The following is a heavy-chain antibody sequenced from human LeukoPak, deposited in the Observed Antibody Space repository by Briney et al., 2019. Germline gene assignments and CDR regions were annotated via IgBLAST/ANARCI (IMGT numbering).Heavy chain of an antibody. CDR2: IFTTEVT. J-gene: IGHJ5*02. D-gene: IGHD2-2*01. CDR3: ARGRARYQLLSRAYNWFDP. CDR1: GGSIGTFH. V-gene: IGHV4-4*09. Sequence: SETLSLTCSVSGGSIGTFHWHWIRQPPRKGLEWIGYIFTTEVTNYSPSLKSRVTIVDTSKNQFSLKLSSVTAADTAVYYCARGRARYQLLSRAYNWFDPWGQGTLVTVSS.